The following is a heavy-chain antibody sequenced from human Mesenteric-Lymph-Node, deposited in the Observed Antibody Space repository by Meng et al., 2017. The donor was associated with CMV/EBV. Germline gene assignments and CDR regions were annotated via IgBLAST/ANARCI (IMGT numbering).Heavy chain of an antibody. CDR3: ARLRSESYRFIDY. D-gene: IGHD1-26*01. CDR2: IYPGDSEI. Sequence: KTYGYSFLSYWIAWVRQMPAKGLEWMRIIYPGDSEIRYSPSFQGQVTISADKSISTAYLQWSSLKASDTAMYYCARLRSESYRFIDYWGQGTLVTVSS. V-gene: IGHV5-51*01. CDR1: GYSFLSYW. J-gene: IGHJ4*02.